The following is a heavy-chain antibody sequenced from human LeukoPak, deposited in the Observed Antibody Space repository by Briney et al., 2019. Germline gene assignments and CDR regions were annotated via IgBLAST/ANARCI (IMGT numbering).Heavy chain of an antibody. V-gene: IGHV3-23*01. CDR2: IGGRDDGT. CDR1: GFTFTGHT. J-gene: IGHJ4*02. Sequence: GGSLILSCATSGFTFTGHTMTWFRQAPGKGLEWVSIIGGRDDGTYYADYVEGRFAISRDTSKNILYLQMNSLRAEDTAVYYCAKDPNPLYDLWSGYKWGQGTLVTVSS. D-gene: IGHD3-3*01. CDR3: AKDPNPLYDLWSGYK.